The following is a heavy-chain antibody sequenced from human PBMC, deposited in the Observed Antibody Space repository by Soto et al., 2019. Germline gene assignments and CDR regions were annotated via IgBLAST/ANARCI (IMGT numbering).Heavy chain of an antibody. J-gene: IGHJ6*02. CDR2: IIDSGGST. CDR1: GFTFSICA. CDR3: AKGRSYYYYYGVDV. Sequence: GGSMGLGCAASGFTFSICAMGWVRQAPGKGLEWVSDIIDSGGSTYYADSVKGRFTISRDNSKSTLYLQMNSLRAEDTALYYCAKGRSYYYYYGVDVWGQGTTVTVSS. V-gene: IGHV3-23*01.